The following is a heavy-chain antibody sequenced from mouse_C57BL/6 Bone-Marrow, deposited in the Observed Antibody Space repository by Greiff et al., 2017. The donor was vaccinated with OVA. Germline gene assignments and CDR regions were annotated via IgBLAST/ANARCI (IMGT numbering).Heavy chain of an antibody. V-gene: IGHV10-1*01. CDR1: GFSFNTYA. J-gene: IGHJ2*01. D-gene: IGHD1-1*01. CDR2: IRSKSNNYAT. CDR3: VRHGRHYGLDY. Sequence: EVMLVESGGGLVQPKGSLKLSCAASGFSFNTYAMNWVRQAPGKGLEWVARIRSKSNNYATYYAVSVKDRFTISRDDSESMLYLQMNNLKTEDTAMYYCVRHGRHYGLDYWGQGTTLTVSS.